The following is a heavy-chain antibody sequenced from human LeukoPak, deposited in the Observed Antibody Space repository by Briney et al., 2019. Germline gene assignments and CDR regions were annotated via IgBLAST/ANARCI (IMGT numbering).Heavy chain of an antibody. CDR2: ISYDGSNK. Sequence: PGGSLRLSCAASGFDFSTHAMHWVRQAPGKGLEWVAVISYDGSNKYYADSVKGRFTISRDNSKNTLYLQMNSLRAEDTAVYFCATDPCSGGRCYFDYWGQGILVTVSS. CDR3: ATDPCSGGRCYFDY. D-gene: IGHD2-15*01. V-gene: IGHV3-30*04. J-gene: IGHJ4*02. CDR1: GFDFSTHA.